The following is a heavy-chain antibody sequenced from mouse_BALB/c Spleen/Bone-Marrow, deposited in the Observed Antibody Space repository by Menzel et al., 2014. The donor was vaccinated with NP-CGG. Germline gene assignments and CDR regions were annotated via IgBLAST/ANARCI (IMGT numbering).Heavy chain of an antibody. Sequence: EVHLVESGGGLVKPGGSLKLSCAASGFTFSSCAMSWVRQTPEKRLEWVATISSGGSYTYCLNSVKGRFIISRDNAKNTLYVQMSSLRSKDTAMYDCARAGRFDGNFDYWGQGTTLTVS. CDR1: GFTFSSCA. CDR3: ARAGRFDGNFDY. J-gene: IGHJ2*01. CDR2: ISSGGSYT. V-gene: IGHV5-9-3*01.